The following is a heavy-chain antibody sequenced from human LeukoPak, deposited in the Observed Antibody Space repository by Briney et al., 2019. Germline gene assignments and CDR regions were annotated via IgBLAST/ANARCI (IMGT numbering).Heavy chain of an antibody. D-gene: IGHD2-15*01. Sequence: GGSLRLSCAASGFTFSSYAMNWVRQAPGKGLEWVSSISGSGGSTNYADSVKGRFIISRDNSKNTLYLQMNSLRTEDTAVYYCAKDLCSGGSCLHRNSLFDYWGQGTLVTVSS. CDR3: AKDLCSGGSCLHRNSLFDY. V-gene: IGHV3-23*01. J-gene: IGHJ4*02. CDR1: GFTFSSYA. CDR2: ISGSGGST.